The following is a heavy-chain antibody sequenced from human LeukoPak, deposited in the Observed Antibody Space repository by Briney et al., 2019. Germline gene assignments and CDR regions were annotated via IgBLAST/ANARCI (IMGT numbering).Heavy chain of an antibody. Sequence: ASVKVSCKTSGYTFTNYGVSWVRQAPGQGLEWMGWISAYNGYTNYAQKLQVRVTMTTDTSTSTAYMELRSLTSDDTAVYYCARERDYDSSGYTDYWGQGTLVTVSS. J-gene: IGHJ4*02. CDR3: ARERDYDSSGYTDY. CDR1: GYTFTNYG. D-gene: IGHD3-22*01. V-gene: IGHV1-18*01. CDR2: ISAYNGYT.